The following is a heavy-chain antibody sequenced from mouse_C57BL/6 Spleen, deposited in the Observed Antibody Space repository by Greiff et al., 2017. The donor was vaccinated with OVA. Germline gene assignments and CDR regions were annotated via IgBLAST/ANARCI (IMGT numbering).Heavy chain of an antibody. CDR2: ISSGSSTI. CDR1: GFTFSDYG. V-gene: IGHV5-17*01. CDR3: ARHLYYYGSSYGWGMDY. J-gene: IGHJ4*01. Sequence: DVKLVESGGGLVKPGGSLKLSCAASGFTFSDYGMHWVRQAPEKGLEWVAYISSGSSTIYYADTVKGRFTISRDNAKNTLFLQMTSLRSEDTAMYYCARHLYYYGSSYGWGMDYWGQGTSVTVSS. D-gene: IGHD1-1*01.